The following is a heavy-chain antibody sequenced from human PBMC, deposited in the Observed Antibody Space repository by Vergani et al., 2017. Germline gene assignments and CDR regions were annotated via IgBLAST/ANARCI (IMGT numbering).Heavy chain of an antibody. CDR1: GGTFTSYA. CDR2: IIPIFGTA. V-gene: IGHV1-69*06. J-gene: IGHJ4*02. CDR3: AGDHMVRGVIIGGVDY. D-gene: IGHD3-10*01. Sequence: QVQLVQSGAEVKKPGSSVKVSCKASGGTFTSYAISWVRQAPGQGLEWMGGIIPIFGTANYAQKFQGRVTITADKSTSTAYMELSSLRSEDTAVYYCAGDHMVRGVIIGGVDYWGQGTLVTVSS.